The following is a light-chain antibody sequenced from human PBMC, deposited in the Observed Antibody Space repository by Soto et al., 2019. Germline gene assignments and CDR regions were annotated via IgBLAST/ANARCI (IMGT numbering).Light chain of an antibody. Sequence: EIVLTQSPGTLSLSPGERATLSCRASQSVSSNNLAWYQQKPGQAPRLLIYGASSRATGIPDGFSCSGSGTTFTLTISRLEPEDFAVYYCQQYGSSPDTFSKGPTLEI. J-gene: IGKJ2*01. V-gene: IGKV3-20*01. CDR1: QSVSSNN. CDR3: QQYGSSPDT. CDR2: GAS.